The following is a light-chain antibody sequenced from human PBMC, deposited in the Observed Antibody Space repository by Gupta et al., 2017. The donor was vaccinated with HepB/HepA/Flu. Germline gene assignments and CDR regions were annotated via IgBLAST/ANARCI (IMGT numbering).Light chain of an antibody. J-gene: IGKJ5*01. CDR1: QSVSSN. CDR3: QQYNNWPPIT. CDR2: GAS. Sequence: EIVMTPTPATLYVSPGERATLSCRASQSVSSNLAWYQQKPGQAPMLLIYGASTRATGIPARFSGSGSGTEFTLTISSLQSEEFAVYYCQQYNNWPPITFGQGTRLEIK. V-gene: IGKV3-15*01.